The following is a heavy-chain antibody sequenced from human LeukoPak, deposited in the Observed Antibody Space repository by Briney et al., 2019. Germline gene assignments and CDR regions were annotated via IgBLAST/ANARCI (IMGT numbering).Heavy chain of an antibody. V-gene: IGHV3-7*01. D-gene: IGHD3-22*01. CDR1: GFTFSSYW. J-gene: IGHJ4*02. Sequence: GGSLRLSCAASGFTFSSYWMSWVRQAPGKGLEWVANIKQDGSEKYYVDSVKGRFTISRDNAKNSLYLQMNSLRAEDTAVYYCARDSNYYDSSPEPHWGYWGQGTLVTVSS. CDR2: IKQDGSEK. CDR3: ARDSNYYDSSPEPHWGY.